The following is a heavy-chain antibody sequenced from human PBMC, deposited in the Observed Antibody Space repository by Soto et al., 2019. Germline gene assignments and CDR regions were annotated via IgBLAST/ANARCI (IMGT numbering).Heavy chain of an antibody. CDR3: ARIFDSFDEPLED. CDR1: GGSITSNNYY. J-gene: IGHJ4*02. Sequence: QLQLQESGPGLLKPSETLSLTCTVSGGSITSNNYYWGRIRQPPGMGLEWIGSIYYTGASYYSAPLKSRASISVDTSKNQFSLRLTSVNAADTAVYYCARIFDSFDEPLEDWGQGMLVTVSS. CDR2: IYYTGAS. D-gene: IGHD3-22*01. V-gene: IGHV4-39*01.